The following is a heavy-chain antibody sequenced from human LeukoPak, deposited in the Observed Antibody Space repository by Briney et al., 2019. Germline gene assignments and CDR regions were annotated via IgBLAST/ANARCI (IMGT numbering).Heavy chain of an antibody. CDR2: MYYSGST. D-gene: IGHD3-16*01. J-gene: IGHJ4*02. Sequence: PSGTLSLTWTVSVGSISSSYYYWSWIRQPPGKGLEWIGFMYYSGSTNYNPSLKSRVSMSVDTSKNQFSLRLSSVTAADTAVYYCARRTQNDYPGEYYFDYWGQGTLVTVSS. CDR1: VGSISSSYYY. CDR3: ARRTQNDYPGEYYFDY. V-gene: IGHV4-30-4*01.